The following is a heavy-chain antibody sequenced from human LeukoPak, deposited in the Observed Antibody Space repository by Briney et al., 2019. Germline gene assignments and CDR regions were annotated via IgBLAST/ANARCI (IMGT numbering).Heavy chain of an antibody. D-gene: IGHD6-6*01. Sequence: SETLSLTCTVSGGSISSSSYYWVWIRQPPWRGVEWIVNIFYSGSIYYSPSLKSRVTISVDTSKNQLSLRLSSVTPADTAVYYCARYSSSSGWFDPWGPGTLVTVSS. CDR3: ARYSSSSGWFDP. J-gene: IGHJ5*02. V-gene: IGHV4-39*01. CDR1: GGSISSSSYY. CDR2: IFYSGSI.